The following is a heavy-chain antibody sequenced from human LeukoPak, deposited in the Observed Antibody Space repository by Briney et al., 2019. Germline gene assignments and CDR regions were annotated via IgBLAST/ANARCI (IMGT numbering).Heavy chain of an antibody. J-gene: IGHJ4*02. CDR2: ISSSSSYI. V-gene: IGHV3-21*01. D-gene: IGHD5-18*01. Sequence: GGSLRLSCAASGFTFSSYSMNWVRQAPGKGLEWVSSISSSSSYIYYADSVKGRFTISRDNSKNTLYLQMNTLRAEDTAVYYCAGGYSFGFASWGQGTLVAVSP. CDR1: GFTFSSYS. CDR3: AGGYSFGFAS.